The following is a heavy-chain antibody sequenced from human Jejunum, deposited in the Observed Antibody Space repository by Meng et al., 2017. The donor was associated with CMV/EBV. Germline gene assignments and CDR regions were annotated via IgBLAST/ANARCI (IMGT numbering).Heavy chain of an antibody. CDR1: VSSGSYY. CDR3: ARLMYYYGSGTPYYFDY. D-gene: IGHD3-10*01. J-gene: IGHJ4*02. Sequence: VSSGSYYWNWIRQPPGKGLEWIGYICNSGSTNYNPSLKSRVTISVDTSKNQFSLKLSSVTAADTAIYYCARLMYYYGSGTPYYFDYWGQGTPVTVSS. V-gene: IGHV4-61*07. CDR2: ICNSGST.